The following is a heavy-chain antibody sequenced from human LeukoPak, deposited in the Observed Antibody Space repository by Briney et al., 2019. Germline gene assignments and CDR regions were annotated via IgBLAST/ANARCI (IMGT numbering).Heavy chain of an antibody. J-gene: IGHJ4*02. V-gene: IGHV3-7*01. Sequence: PGGSLRLSCAASGFTFSIYWMSWVRQAPGKGLEWVANIKQDGSGKYYVDSVKGRFTISRDNAKNSLYLQMNSLRAEDTAVYYCASVVATFYFDYWGQGTLVTVSS. CDR3: ASVVATFYFDY. D-gene: IGHD5-12*01. CDR2: IKQDGSGK. CDR1: GFTFSIYW.